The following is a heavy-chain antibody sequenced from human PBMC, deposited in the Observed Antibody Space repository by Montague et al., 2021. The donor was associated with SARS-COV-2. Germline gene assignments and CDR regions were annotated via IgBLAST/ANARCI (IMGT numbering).Heavy chain of an antibody. D-gene: IGHD1-26*01. V-gene: IGHV2-5*02. Sequence: PALVKPTQTLTLTCTFSGFSLSTSGVGVGWIRQPPGKALEWLALIYWDDDKRYSPSLKSRLTITKDTSKNQVVLTMTNMDPVVTATYYCAHRRGLLLSDAFDIWGQGTMVTVSS. CDR2: IYWDDDK. CDR1: GFSLSTSGVG. CDR3: AHRRGLLLSDAFDI. J-gene: IGHJ3*02.